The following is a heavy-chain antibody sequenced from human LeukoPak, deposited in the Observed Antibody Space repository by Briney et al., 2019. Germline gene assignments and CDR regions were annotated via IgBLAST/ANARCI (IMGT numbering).Heavy chain of an antibody. Sequence: GGSLRLSCAASGFTFSSYWMSWVRQAPGKGLEWVASINPDGSEKYSVDSVKGRFTVSRDNAKNSLYLQMNSLRAEDTAVYYCARDRGYSSFDYWGQGTLVTVSS. CDR1: GFTFSSYW. V-gene: IGHV3-7*01. J-gene: IGHJ4*02. D-gene: IGHD6-19*01. CDR2: INPDGSEK. CDR3: ARDRGYSSFDY.